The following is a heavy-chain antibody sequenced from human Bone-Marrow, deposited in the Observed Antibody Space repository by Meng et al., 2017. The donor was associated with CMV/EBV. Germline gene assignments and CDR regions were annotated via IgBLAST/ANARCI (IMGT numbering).Heavy chain of an antibody. CDR3: ARSGFRYREGLGLYYFDY. V-gene: IGHV4-39*07. J-gene: IGHJ4*02. Sequence: GSLRLSCTVSGGSISSSSYYWGWIRQPPGKGLEWIGSIYYSGSTYYNPSLKSRVTISVDTSKNQFSLKLSFVTAADTAVYYCARSGFRYREGLGLYYFDYWVQGTLVTVSS. D-gene: IGHD2-15*01. CDR1: GGSISSSSYY. CDR2: IYYSGST.